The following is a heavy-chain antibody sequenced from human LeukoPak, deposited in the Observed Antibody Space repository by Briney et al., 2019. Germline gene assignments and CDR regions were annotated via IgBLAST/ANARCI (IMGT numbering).Heavy chain of an antibody. V-gene: IGHV4-38-2*02. Sequence: SETLSLTCTVSGYSISSGYYWGWIRQPPGKGLEWIGSIYHSGSTYYNPSLKSRVTISVDTSKNQFSLKLSSVTAADTAVYYCARDRQQQLDDDAFDIWGQGTMVTVSS. CDR1: GYSISSGYY. CDR3: ARDRQQQLDDDAFDI. J-gene: IGHJ3*02. CDR2: IYHSGST. D-gene: IGHD6-13*01.